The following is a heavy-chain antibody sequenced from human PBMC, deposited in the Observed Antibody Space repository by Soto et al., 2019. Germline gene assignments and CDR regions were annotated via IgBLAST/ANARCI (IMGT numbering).Heavy chain of an antibody. J-gene: IGHJ5*02. Sequence: QVQLQESGPGLVKPSQTLSLTCTVSGDSMGSGDYSWTWIRQPTGKGLEWIGYIYYIGTTFYNPSHERRVNISIDTSKTHFSLRLTSVTAADTAVYYSSRGSTYYGFLTWGQGTLVTVSS. CDR2: IYYIGTT. V-gene: IGHV4-30-4*01. D-gene: IGHD3-10*01. CDR1: GDSMGSGDYS. CDR3: SRGSTYYGFLT.